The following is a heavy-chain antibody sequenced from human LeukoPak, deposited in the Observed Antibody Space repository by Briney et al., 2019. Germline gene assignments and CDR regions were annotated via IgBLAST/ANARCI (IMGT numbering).Heavy chain of an antibody. CDR2: ISSNGGST. CDR1: GFTFSSYA. J-gene: IGHJ4*02. CDR3: VKYGYSSSYGFDY. D-gene: IGHD6-13*01. Sequence: GGSLRLSCSASGFTFSSYAMHWVRQAPGKGLEFVSAISSNGGSTYYADSVKGRFTISRDNSKNTLYLQMSSLRAEDTAVYYCVKYGYSSSYGFDYWGQGTLVTVS. V-gene: IGHV3-64D*06.